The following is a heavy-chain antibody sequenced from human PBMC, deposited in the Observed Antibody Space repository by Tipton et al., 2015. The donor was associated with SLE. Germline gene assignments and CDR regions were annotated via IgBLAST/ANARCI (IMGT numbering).Heavy chain of an antibody. CDR2: INHSGST. J-gene: IGHJ4*02. CDR1: GGSFSGYY. D-gene: IGHD6-19*01. V-gene: IGHV4-34*01. Sequence: TLSLTCAVYGGSFSGYYWSWIRQPPGKGLEWIGEINHSGSTNYNPSLKSRVTISVDTSKNQFSLKLSSVTASDTAVYYCARRGESSGLLYWGQGTLDTVSS. CDR3: ARRGESSGLLY.